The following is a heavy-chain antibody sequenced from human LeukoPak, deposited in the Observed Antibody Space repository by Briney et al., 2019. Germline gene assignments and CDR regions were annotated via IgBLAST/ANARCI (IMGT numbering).Heavy chain of an antibody. Sequence: GASVKVSCKASGYTFSIYGFSWVRQAPGQGLEWMGWISAYNGNTNYAQKFQGRVTMTTDTSTSTAHMELRSLTSDDTAVYYCARSGRGTYYYFDLWGLGTLVTVSS. CDR3: ARSGRGTYYYFDL. V-gene: IGHV1-18*01. CDR1: GYTFSIYG. CDR2: ISAYNGNT. D-gene: IGHD5-12*01. J-gene: IGHJ4*02.